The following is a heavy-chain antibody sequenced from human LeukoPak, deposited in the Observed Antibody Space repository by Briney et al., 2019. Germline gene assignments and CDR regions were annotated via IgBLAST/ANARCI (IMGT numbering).Heavy chain of an antibody. CDR2: INPNSGGT. V-gene: IGHV1-2*02. CDR3: ARTLYPSGWRDGYNYFVY. Sequence: GASVKVSCKASGYTFTGYYMHWVRQAPGQGLEWMGWINPNSGGTNYAQKFQGRVTMTRDTSISTAYMELSRLRSDDTAVYYCARTLYPSGWRDGYNYFVYWGQGTLVTVSS. CDR1: GYTFTGYY. J-gene: IGHJ4*02. D-gene: IGHD5-24*01.